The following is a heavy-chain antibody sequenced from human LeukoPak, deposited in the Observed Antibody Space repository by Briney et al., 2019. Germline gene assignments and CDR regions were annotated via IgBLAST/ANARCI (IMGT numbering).Heavy chain of an antibody. V-gene: IGHV3-23*01. J-gene: IGHJ4*02. Sequence: GGSLRLSCAASEFTFSSYGMSWVRQAPGKGLEWVSSISGSGGSTQYADSVQGRFAISRDNSKNTLYLQMNSLRVEDTAVYFCARALSRGSSWYCFDYWGQGTLVTVSS. CDR3: ARALSRGSSWYCFDY. CDR1: EFTFSSYG. CDR2: ISGSGGST. D-gene: IGHD6-13*01.